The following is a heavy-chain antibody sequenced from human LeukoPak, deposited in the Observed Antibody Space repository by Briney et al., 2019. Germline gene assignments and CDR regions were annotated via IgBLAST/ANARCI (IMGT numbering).Heavy chain of an antibody. D-gene: IGHD3-3*01. CDR3: ARVSTGFSVDY. CDR2: IIPIFGTA. CDR1: GYTFTGYY. J-gene: IGHJ4*02. V-gene: IGHV1-69*13. Sequence: GASVKVSCKASGYTFTGYYMHWVRQAPGQGLEWMGGIIPIFGTANYAQKFQGRVTITADESTSTAYMELSSLRSEDTAVYYCARVSTGFSVDYWGQGTLVTVSS.